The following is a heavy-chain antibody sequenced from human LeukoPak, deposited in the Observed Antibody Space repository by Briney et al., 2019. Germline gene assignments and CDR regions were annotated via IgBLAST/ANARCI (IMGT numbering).Heavy chain of an antibody. CDR3: ARAPIVGATTRGNGAFDI. V-gene: IGHV4-30-4*07. D-gene: IGHD1-26*01. J-gene: IGHJ3*02. CDR1: GGSISSGGYS. CDR2: IYYSGST. Sequence: SETLSLTCAVSGGSISSGGYSWSWIRQPPGKGLEWIGYIYYSGSTYYNPSLKSRVTISVDTSKNQFSLKLSSVTAADTAVYYCARAPIVGATTRGNGAFDIWGQGTMVTVSS.